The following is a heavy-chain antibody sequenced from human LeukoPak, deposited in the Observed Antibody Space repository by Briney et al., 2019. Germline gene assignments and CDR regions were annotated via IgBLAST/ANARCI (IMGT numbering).Heavy chain of an antibody. CDR1: GGSISSSNW. J-gene: IGHJ4*02. V-gene: IGHV4-4*02. CDR3: ARYGYDSSGYYYGYFDY. CDR2: IYHSGRT. Sequence: TSGTLSLTCAVSGGSISSSNWWSWVRQPPGKGLEWIAEIYHSGRTNYNPSLKSRVTISVDTSKNQFSLKLSSVTAADTAVYYCARYGYDSSGYYYGYFDYWGQGTLVTVSS. D-gene: IGHD3-22*01.